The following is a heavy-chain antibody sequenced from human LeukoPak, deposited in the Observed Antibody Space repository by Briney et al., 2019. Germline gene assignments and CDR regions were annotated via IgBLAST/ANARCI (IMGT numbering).Heavy chain of an antibody. J-gene: IGHJ4*02. CDR3: ARDLQQWLANTDY. CDR2: INPNSGGT. V-gene: IGHV1-2*02. Sequence: ASVKVSCKASGYTFTGYYMHWVRQAPGQGLEWMGWINPNSGGTNYAQKFQGRVTMTRDTSISTAYMELSRLRSDDTAVYYRARDLQQWLANTDYWGQGTLVTVSS. D-gene: IGHD6-19*01. CDR1: GYTFTGYY.